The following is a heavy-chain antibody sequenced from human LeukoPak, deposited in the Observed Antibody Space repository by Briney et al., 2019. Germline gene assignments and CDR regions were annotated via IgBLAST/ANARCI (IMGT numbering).Heavy chain of an antibody. CDR1: GLTFDDYA. Sequence: PGGSLRLSCAASGLTFDDYAIHCVRQAPGKGLEWVSLISGDGGSTYHADSVKGRFTISRDNSKNSLYLQMTSLRTEDTALYYCATDCATGSSWYDGDYWGRGTLVTVSS. D-gene: IGHD6-13*01. V-gene: IGHV3-43*02. CDR3: ATDCATGSSWYDGDY. J-gene: IGHJ4*02. CDR2: ISGDGGST.